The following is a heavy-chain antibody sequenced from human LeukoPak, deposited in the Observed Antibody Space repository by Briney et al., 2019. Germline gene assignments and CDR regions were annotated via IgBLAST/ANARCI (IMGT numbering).Heavy chain of an antibody. Sequence: GGSLRLSCAASGFTVSSSSMNWVRLGPGKGLEWVSVISSDGNTYYADSVKGRFTISRDNSRNTLYLQMNSLRAEDTAVYFCAKRGVVIRVILVGFHKEAYYFDSWGQGALVTVSS. D-gene: IGHD3-22*01. CDR1: GFTVSSSS. CDR2: ISSDGNT. V-gene: IGHV3-66*04. J-gene: IGHJ4*02. CDR3: AKRGVVIRVILVGFHKEAYYFDS.